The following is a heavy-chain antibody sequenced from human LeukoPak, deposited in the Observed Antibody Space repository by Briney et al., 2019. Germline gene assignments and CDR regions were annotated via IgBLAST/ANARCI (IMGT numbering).Heavy chain of an antibody. J-gene: IGHJ5*02. CDR3: ARDGEYQLLYRWFDP. Sequence: GASVKASCKASGYTFTGYYMHWVRQAPGQGLEWMGWINPNSGGTNYAQKFQGRVTMTRDTSISTAYMELSRLRSDDTAVYYCARDGEYQLLYRWFDPWGQGTLVTVSS. CDR1: GYTFTGYY. D-gene: IGHD2-2*02. V-gene: IGHV1-2*02. CDR2: INPNSGGT.